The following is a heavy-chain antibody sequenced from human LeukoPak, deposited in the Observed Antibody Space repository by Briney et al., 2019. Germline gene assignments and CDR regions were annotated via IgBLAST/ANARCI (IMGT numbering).Heavy chain of an antibody. J-gene: IGHJ6*03. V-gene: IGHV4-38-2*02. Sequence: SETLSLTCTVSGYSISSGYYWGWIRQPPGKGLEWVGSIYPSGSTYYYPSLKSRVTISLDTSKNQFSLKLSSVTAADTAVYYCAREATLSYYYYYMDVWGKGTTVTVSS. CDR1: GYSISSGYY. D-gene: IGHD5-24*01. CDR3: AREATLSYYYYYMDV. CDR2: IYPSGST.